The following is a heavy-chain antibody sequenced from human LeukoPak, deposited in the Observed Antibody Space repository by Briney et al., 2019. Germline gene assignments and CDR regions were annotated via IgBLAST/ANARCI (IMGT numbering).Heavy chain of an antibody. Sequence: GESLKISCKGSGYSFTSYWIAWVRQMPGKGLKWMGIIYPGDSDTRYSPSFQGQVTISADKSISTAYLQWSSLKASDTATYYCARYGSGSYRHVDYWGQGTLVTVSS. D-gene: IGHD3-10*01. J-gene: IGHJ4*02. V-gene: IGHV5-51*01. CDR3: ARYGSGSYRHVDY. CDR2: IYPGDSDT. CDR1: GYSFTSYW.